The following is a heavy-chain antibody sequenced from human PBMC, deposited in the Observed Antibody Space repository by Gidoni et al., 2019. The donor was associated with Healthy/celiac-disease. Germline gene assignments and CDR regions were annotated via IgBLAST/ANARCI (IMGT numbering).Heavy chain of an antibody. CDR2: ISAYNGNT. CDR3: ARGTDSSGYYGAHKLDAVDI. J-gene: IGHJ3*02. Sequence: QVQLVQSGAEVKKPGASVKVYCKASGYTFTSYGISWVRQAPGQGLEWMGWISAYNGNTNYAQKLQGRVTMTTDTSTSTAYMELRSLRSDDTAVYYCARGTDSSGYYGAHKLDAVDIWGQGTMVTVSS. V-gene: IGHV1-18*01. CDR1: GYTFTSYG. D-gene: IGHD3-22*01.